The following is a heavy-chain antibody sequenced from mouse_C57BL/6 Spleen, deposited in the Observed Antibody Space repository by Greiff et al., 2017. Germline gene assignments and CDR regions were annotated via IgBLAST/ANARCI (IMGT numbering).Heavy chain of an antibody. CDR3: ARNLITTVVAYYAMDY. Sequence: VQLQQPGAELVMPGASVKLSCTASGYTFTSYWMHWVKQRPGQGLEWIGEIDPSDSYTNYNQKFKGKSTLTVDKSSSTAYMQLSSLTSEDSAVYYCARNLITTVVAYYAMDYWGQGTSVTVSS. D-gene: IGHD1-1*01. CDR1: GYTFTSYW. V-gene: IGHV1-69*01. CDR2: IDPSDSYT. J-gene: IGHJ4*01.